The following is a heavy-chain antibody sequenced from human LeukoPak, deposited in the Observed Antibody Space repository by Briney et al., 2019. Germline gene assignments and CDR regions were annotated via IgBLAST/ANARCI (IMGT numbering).Heavy chain of an antibody. CDR3: ARGYKANYFDF. J-gene: IGHJ4*02. CDR1: GFTFSDYW. V-gene: IGHV3-7*04. Sequence: PGGSLRLSCAASGFTFSDYWMSWVRRTPGKGLEWVASIKEDGSEKYYVDSVKGRFTISRDNANNSLYLQMNSQSAEDTAVYYCARGYKANYFDFWGQGILVTVSS. D-gene: IGHD5-18*01. CDR2: IKEDGSEK.